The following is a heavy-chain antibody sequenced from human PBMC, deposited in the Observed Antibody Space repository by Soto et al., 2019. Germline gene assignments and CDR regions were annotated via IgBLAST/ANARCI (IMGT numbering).Heavy chain of an antibody. J-gene: IGHJ4*02. CDR3: AYRAATSGDSY. Sequence: QISLKESGPTLVKPTQTLTLTCNFSGFSLKTSGVGVGWIRQPPGKALEWLALIYWDDDKRYSPSLKNRLTXTXXPSKHQVVLTLTNMDPADTATYYCAYRAATSGDSYWGPGTLVTVSS. V-gene: IGHV2-5*02. D-gene: IGHD1-26*01. CDR2: IYWDDDK. CDR1: GFSLKTSGVG.